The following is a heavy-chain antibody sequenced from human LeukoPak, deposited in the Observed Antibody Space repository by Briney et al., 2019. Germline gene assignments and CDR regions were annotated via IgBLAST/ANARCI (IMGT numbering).Heavy chain of an antibody. J-gene: IGHJ6*02. CDR2: MYHSGST. D-gene: IGHD3-22*01. CDR1: GYSMRSGYY. Sequence: SETLSLTCTVSGYSMRSGYYWGWIRQPPGKGLEWIGSMYHSGSTCYNPSLRSRVTISVDTSKNQFSLKLSSVTAADTAVYYCARGATSYYYDSSGSRGYYYYGMDVWGQGTTVTVSS. V-gene: IGHV4-38-2*02. CDR3: ARGATSYYYDSSGSRGYYYYGMDV.